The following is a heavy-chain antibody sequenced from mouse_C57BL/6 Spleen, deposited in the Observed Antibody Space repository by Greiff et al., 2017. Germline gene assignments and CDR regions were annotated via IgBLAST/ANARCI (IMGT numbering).Heavy chain of an antibody. Sequence: EVQLQQSGAELVKPGASVKLSCTASGFNIKDYYMHWVKQRTEQGLEWIGRIDPEDGEAKYAPKFQGKATITAATSSNTASLQLSSLTSEDAAVYYCARHYGSSRWYLDVWGTGTTVTVSS. V-gene: IGHV14-2*01. CDR2: IDPEDGEA. CDR1: GFNIKDYY. D-gene: IGHD1-1*01. CDR3: ARHYGSSRWYLDV. J-gene: IGHJ1*03.